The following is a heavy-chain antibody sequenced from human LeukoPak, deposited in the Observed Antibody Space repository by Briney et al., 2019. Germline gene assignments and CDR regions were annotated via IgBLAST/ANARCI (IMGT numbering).Heavy chain of an antibody. D-gene: IGHD2-21*01. CDR1: GDSISTSGYY. J-gene: IGHJ4*02. V-gene: IGHV4-31*03. Sequence: SETLSLTCTVSGDSISTSGYYWSWIRQHPGTGLEWIAYIHYIGNTYYNPSLESRVTMSVDTSSNQFSLNVASVTAADTAVYYCARVRDDCFFDYWGQGILVTVSS. CDR3: ARVRDDCFFDY. CDR2: IHYIGNT.